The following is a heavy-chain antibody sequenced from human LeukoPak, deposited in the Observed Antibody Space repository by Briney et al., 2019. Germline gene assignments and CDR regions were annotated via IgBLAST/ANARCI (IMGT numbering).Heavy chain of an antibody. CDR2: ISAYNGNT. J-gene: IGHJ6*03. CDR1: GYTFTSYG. D-gene: IGHD6-19*01. CDR3: ARDGQWLVLRYYYMDV. V-gene: IGHV1-18*01. Sequence: ASVKVSCKASGYTFTSYGISWVRQAPGQGLEWMRWISAYNGNTNYAQKLQGRVTMTTDTSTSTAYMELRSLRSDDTAVYYCARDGQWLVLRYYYMDVWGKGTTVTVSS.